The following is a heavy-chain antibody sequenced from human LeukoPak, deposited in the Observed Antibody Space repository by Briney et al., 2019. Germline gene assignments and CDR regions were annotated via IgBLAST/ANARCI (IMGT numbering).Heavy chain of an antibody. D-gene: IGHD4-11*01. CDR3: ARQDSNYWGLNDY. J-gene: IGHJ4*02. CDR1: GYSFTSYW. CDR2: IYPGDSDT. Sequence: GESLKISGKGSGYSFTSYWIGWVRQLPGKGLEWMGIIYPGDSDTRYSLSFQGQVTISADKSISTAYLQWSSLKASDTAMYYCARQDSNYWGLNDYWGQGTLVTVSS. V-gene: IGHV5-51*01.